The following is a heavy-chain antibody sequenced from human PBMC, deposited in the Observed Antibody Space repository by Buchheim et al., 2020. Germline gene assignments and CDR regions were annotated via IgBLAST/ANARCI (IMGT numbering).Heavy chain of an antibody. Sequence: EVQLVESGGGLVQPGGSLRLSCAASGFTFSTYSMNWVRQAPGKGLEWVSYIHSSGTITYYADSVKGRFTISRDNAKNSLYLQMNSLRAEDTAVFYCARDQYCSGGNCNPNFDHWGQGTL. CDR2: IHSSGTIT. V-gene: IGHV3-48*01. CDR3: ARDQYCSGGNCNPNFDH. J-gene: IGHJ4*02. D-gene: IGHD2-15*01. CDR1: GFTFSTYS.